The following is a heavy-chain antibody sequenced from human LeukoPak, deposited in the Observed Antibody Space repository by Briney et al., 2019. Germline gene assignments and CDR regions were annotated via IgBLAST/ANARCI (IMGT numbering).Heavy chain of an antibody. Sequence: SETLSLTCTVSGGSISSSGYYWGWIRQPPGKGLEWIGSIYYSGSTYYNPSLKSRVTISVDTSKNQFSLKLSSVTAADTAVYYCARQRKYCSSTSCYLGYYYYYMDVWGKGTTVTVSS. CDR2: IYYSGST. D-gene: IGHD2-2*01. CDR1: GGSISSSGYY. J-gene: IGHJ6*03. V-gene: IGHV4-39*01. CDR3: ARQRKYCSSTSCYLGYYYYYMDV.